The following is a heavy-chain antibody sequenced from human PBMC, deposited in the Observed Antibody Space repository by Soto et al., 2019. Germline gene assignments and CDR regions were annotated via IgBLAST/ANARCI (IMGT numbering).Heavy chain of an antibody. V-gene: IGHV1-69*13. J-gene: IGHJ4*02. CDR3: GRGRSFGDLFDY. CDR2: IIPIFGTA. CDR1: GGTFSSYA. D-gene: IGHD3-10*01. Sequence: SVKVSCKASGGTFSSYAISWVRQAPGQGLEWMGGIIPIFGTANYAQKFQGRVTITADESTSTAYMELSSLRSEDTAVYYCGRGRSFGDLFDYWGQGTLVTVSS.